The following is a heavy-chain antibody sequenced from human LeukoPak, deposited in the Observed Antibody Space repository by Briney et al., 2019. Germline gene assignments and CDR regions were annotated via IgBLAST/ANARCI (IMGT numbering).Heavy chain of an antibody. Sequence: SGGSLRLSCAASGFTFSSYAMSWVRQAPGKGLEWVSGISGSGGSTYYADSVKGRFTISRGNSKNTLYLQMNSLRAEDTAVYYCAKAIYYYDSSGYRRPSWFDPWGQGTLVTVSS. CDR2: ISGSGGST. D-gene: IGHD3-22*01. J-gene: IGHJ5*02. CDR1: GFTFSSYA. CDR3: AKAIYYYDSSGYRRPSWFDP. V-gene: IGHV3-23*01.